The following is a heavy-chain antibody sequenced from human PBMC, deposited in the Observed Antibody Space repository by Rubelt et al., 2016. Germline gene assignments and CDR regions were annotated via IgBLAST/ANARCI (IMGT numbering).Heavy chain of an antibody. CDR2: ANGHTT. J-gene: IGHJ4*02. CDR3: VRYIFDPRCQTYYFDF. Sequence: ANGHTTEYAASVQGRFTISRDDSRNSLYLQMNTLQTEDTAVFYCVRYIFDPRCQTYYFDFWGQGTLVTVSS. V-gene: IGHV3-72*01. D-gene: IGHD3-16*02.